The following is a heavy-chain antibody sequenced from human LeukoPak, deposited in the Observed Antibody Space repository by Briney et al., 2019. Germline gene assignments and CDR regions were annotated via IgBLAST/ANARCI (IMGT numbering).Heavy chain of an antibody. CDR2: IYYSGST. J-gene: IGHJ5*02. CDR3: ARDLGIGTWFDP. V-gene: IGHV4-59*01. D-gene: IGHD1-7*01. CDR1: GGSISSYY. Sequence: SETLSLTCTVSGGSISSYYWSWIRQPPGKGLEWIGYIYYSGSTNYNPSLKSRVTISVDTSMNQFSLKLSSVTAADTAVYYCARDLGIGTWFDPWGQRTRVTVSS.